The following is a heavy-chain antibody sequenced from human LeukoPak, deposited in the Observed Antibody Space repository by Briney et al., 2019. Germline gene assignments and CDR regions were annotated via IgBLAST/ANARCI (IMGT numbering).Heavy chain of an antibody. CDR1: GGSISSYY. D-gene: IGHD2-15*01. J-gene: IGHJ5*02. CDR3: ASLSEYCSAGSCYLGWFDP. Sequence: SETLSLTCSVSGGSISSYYWSWIRQPPGKGLEWIGDMYYSGSTNYNPSLKSRVTMSVDTSKNQFSLKLNSVTAADTAVYYCASLSEYCSAGSCYLGWFDPWGQGTLVTVSS. CDR2: MYYSGST. V-gene: IGHV4-59*01.